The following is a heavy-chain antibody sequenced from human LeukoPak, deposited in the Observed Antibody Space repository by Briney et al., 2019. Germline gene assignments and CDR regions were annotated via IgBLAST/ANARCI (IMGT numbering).Heavy chain of an antibody. Sequence: SETLSLTCTVSGGSIITSSYSWGWIRQPPGKGLEWTGSIYSGGSTYYNPSLKSRVTFSVDTSNNQFSLKLNSVTAADTSLYFCARQVYRGSGHSSGYYGPYFDYWGQGTLVTVSS. V-gene: IGHV4-39*01. CDR1: GGSIITSSYS. CDR3: ARQVYRGSGHSSGYYGPYFDY. D-gene: IGHD3-22*01. J-gene: IGHJ4*02. CDR2: IYSGGST.